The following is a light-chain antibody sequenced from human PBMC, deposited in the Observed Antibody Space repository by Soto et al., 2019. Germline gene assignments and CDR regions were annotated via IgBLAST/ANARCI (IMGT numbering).Light chain of an antibody. CDR3: QQYNSYWYT. Sequence: DIQMTQSPSTLSASVGDRVTITCRASQSISSWLAWYQQKPGKAPKLLIYDASSLESGVPSRFSGSGSGTEFTLNISSMQPDDFATYYGQQYNSYWYTFGQGTKLEIK. CDR1: QSISSW. CDR2: DAS. V-gene: IGKV1-5*01. J-gene: IGKJ2*01.